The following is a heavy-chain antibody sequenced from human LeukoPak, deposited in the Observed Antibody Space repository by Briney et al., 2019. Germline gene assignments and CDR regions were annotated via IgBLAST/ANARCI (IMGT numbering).Heavy chain of an antibody. CDR2: ISDSSSTI. D-gene: IGHD6-6*01. J-gene: IGHJ4*02. CDR1: GFTFSSYS. CDR3: ARDLSLYSDSSH. V-gene: IGHV3-48*01. Sequence: GGSLRLSCTASGFTFSSYSMNWVRQAPGKGLEWVSYISDSSSTIYYADSVKGRFTISRDNAKNSLYLQMNSLRAEDTAVYYCARDLSLYSDSSHWGQGTLVTVSS.